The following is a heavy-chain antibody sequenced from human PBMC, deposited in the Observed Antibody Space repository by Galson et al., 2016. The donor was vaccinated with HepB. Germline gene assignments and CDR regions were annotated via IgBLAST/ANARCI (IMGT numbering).Heavy chain of an antibody. CDR1: GFSYTSYW. CDR3: ARVGCTTCYDFYYYGMDV. Sequence: SLRLSCAASGFSYTSYWMSWVRQAPGKGLEWVANIRQDGAEKYYLDSVRGRFTISRDNAKNSLYLQVNSLRADDTAVYYYARVGCTTCYDFYYYGMDVWGQGTTVTVSS. V-gene: IGHV3-7*01. D-gene: IGHD2/OR15-2a*01. J-gene: IGHJ6*02. CDR2: IRQDGAEK.